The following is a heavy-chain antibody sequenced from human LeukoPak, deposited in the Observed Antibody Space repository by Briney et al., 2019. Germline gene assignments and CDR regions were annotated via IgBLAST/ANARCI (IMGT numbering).Heavy chain of an antibody. CDR1: GGSISSGGYY. D-gene: IGHD2-2*01. J-gene: IGHJ4*02. Sequence: SETLSLTRTVSGGSISSGGYYWSWIRQHPGKGLEWIGYIYYSGSTYYNPSLKSRVTISVDTSKNQFSLKLSSVTAADTAVYYCARLPSVPATFDYWGQGTLVTVSS. CDR2: IYYSGST. CDR3: ARLPSVPATFDY. V-gene: IGHV4-31*03.